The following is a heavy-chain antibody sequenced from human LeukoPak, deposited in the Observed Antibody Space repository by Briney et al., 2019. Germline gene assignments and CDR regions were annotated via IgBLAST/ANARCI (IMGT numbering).Heavy chain of an antibody. V-gene: IGHV1-46*01. CDR2: NNPSGGRT. CDR1: GYTFSNYY. D-gene: IGHD3-16*01. Sequence: ASVKVSCKASGYTFSNYYIHWVRQAPGQGLEWMGANNPSGGRTTYAQKFQGRVTMTRDTSTSTAYMDLSSLRSDDTAVYYCARYDYGFDPWGQGTLVTVSS. J-gene: IGHJ5*02. CDR3: ARYDYGFDP.